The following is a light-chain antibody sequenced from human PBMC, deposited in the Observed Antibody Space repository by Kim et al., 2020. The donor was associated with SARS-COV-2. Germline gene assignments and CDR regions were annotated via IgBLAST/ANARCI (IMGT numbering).Light chain of an antibody. Sequence: ASLGDRVTITCRASEGIKNDLGWYQQKPGKAPKCLIYAASILQSGVPSRFSGSGSWTEFTLTINSLQPEDFATYYCLQHNRYPRTFGQGTKVDIK. CDR2: AAS. V-gene: IGKV1-17*01. CDR3: LQHNRYPRT. J-gene: IGKJ1*01. CDR1: EGIKND.